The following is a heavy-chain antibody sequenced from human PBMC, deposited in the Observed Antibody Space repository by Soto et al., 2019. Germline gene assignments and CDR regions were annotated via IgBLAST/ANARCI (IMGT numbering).Heavy chain of an antibody. CDR1: GFTFSSYA. D-gene: IGHD3-3*01. Sequence: RRLSCAASGFTFSSYAMSWVRRAPGKGLEWVSAISGSGGSTYYADSVKGRFTISRDNSKNTLYLQMNSLRAEDTAVYYCAKTRRGYDFWSGPPDAFDIWGQGTMVTVSS. CDR3: AKTRRGYDFWSGPPDAFDI. CDR2: ISGSGGST. V-gene: IGHV3-23*01. J-gene: IGHJ3*02.